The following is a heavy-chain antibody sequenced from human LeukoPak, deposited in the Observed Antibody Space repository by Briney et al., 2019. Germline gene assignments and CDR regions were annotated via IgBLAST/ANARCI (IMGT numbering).Heavy chain of an antibody. CDR1: GYTFTSYG. CDR3: GLLWFGELLSQVDY. J-gene: IGHJ4*02. D-gene: IGHD3-10*01. V-gene: IGHV1-18*01. Sequence: ASVKVSCTASGYTFTSYGISWVRQAPGQGLEWMGWISAYNGNTNYAQKIQGRVTMTTDTPTSTAYMELRSLRSDDTAVYYCGLLWFGELLSQVDYWGQGTLVTVSS. CDR2: ISAYNGNT.